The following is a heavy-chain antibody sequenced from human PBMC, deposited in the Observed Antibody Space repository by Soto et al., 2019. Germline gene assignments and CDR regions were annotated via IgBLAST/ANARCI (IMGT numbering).Heavy chain of an antibody. J-gene: IGHJ4*02. V-gene: IGHV3-23*01. CDR2: ISGSGGST. CDR3: AKAPYYGDYAPLSL. D-gene: IGHD4-17*01. Sequence: QSGGSLRLSCAASGFTFSSYAMSWVRQAPGKGLEWVSAISGSGGSTYYADSVKGRFTISRDNSKNTLYLQMNSLRAEDTAVYYCAKAPYYGDYAPLSLGGQGTLVTVSS. CDR1: GFTFSSYA.